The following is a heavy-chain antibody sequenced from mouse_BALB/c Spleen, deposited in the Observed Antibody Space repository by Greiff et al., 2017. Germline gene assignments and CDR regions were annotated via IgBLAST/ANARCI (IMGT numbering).Heavy chain of an antibody. V-gene: IGHV1-20*02. CDR1: GYSFTGYF. J-gene: IGHJ3*01. Sequence: VQLQQSGPELVKPGASVKISCKASGYSFTGYFMNWVMQSHGKSLEWIGRINPYNGDTFYNQKFKGKATLTVDKSSSTAHMELRSLASEDSAVYYCARDTTDSFAYWGQGTLVTVSA. CDR2: INPYNGDT. CDR3: ARDTTDSFAY. D-gene: IGHD1-1*01.